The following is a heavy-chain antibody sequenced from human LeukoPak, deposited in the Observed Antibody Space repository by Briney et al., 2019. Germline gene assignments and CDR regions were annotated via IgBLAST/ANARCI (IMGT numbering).Heavy chain of an antibody. CDR1: GGSISSYY. Sequence: PSETLSLTCTVSGGSISSYYWSWIRQPPGKGLEWIGYIYYSGSTNYNPSLKSRVTISVDTSKNQFSLKLSSVTAADTAVYYCAGNVYDSMYRPFWGQGTMVTVSS. CDR2: IYYSGST. J-gene: IGHJ3*01. CDR3: AGNVYDSMYRPF. V-gene: IGHV4-59*01. D-gene: IGHD3-22*01.